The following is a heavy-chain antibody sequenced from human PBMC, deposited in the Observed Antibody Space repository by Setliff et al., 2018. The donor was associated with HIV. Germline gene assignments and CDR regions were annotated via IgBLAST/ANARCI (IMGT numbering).Heavy chain of an antibody. D-gene: IGHD2-8*01. Sequence: GGSLRLSCAVSPFIFSHYWMTWVRQAPGKGLEWVANIKQDGSETYYVDSVKGRFTISIDNGKNLLYLQMNTLRAEDTAVYYCAALSLRTNAVYGVISTRFDPWGQGTLVTVSS. J-gene: IGHJ5*02. CDR1: PFIFSHYW. CDR2: IKQDGSET. CDR3: AALSLRTNAVYGVISTRFDP. V-gene: IGHV3-7*03.